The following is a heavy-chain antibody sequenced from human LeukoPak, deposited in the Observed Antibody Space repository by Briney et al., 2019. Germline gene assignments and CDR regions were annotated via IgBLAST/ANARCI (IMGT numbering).Heavy chain of an antibody. V-gene: IGHV1-2*02. J-gene: IGHJ4*02. Sequence: ASVKVSCKASGYTFTGYYMHWVRQAPGQGLEWMGWINPNSGGTNYAQKFQGRVTMTRDTSISTAYMELSRLRSEDTAVYYCAREMYSSGRTIDYWGQGTLVTVSS. CDR3: AREMYSSGRTIDY. CDR2: INPNSGGT. D-gene: IGHD6-19*01. CDR1: GYTFTGYY.